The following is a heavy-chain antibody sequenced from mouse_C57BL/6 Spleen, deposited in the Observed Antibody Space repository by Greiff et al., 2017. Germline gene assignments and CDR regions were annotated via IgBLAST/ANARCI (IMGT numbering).Heavy chain of an antibody. CDR2: ISSGGSYT. D-gene: IGHD2-1*01. Sequence: EVQLVESGGDLVKPGGSLKLSCAASGFTFSSYGMSWVRQTPDKRLEWVATISSGGSYTYYPDSVKGRFTISRDNAKNTLYLQMSSLKSEDTAMYYCARQMVNWGQGTLVTVSA. V-gene: IGHV5-6*01. CDR1: GFTFSSYG. CDR3: ARQMVN. J-gene: IGHJ3*01.